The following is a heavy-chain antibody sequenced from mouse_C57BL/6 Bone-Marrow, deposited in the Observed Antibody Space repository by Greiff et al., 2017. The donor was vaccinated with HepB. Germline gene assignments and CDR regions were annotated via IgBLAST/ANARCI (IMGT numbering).Heavy chain of an antibody. CDR1: GYTFTSYW. D-gene: IGHD1-1*01. Sequence: QVQLQQPGAELVMPGASVKLSCKASGYTFTSYWMHWVKQRPGQGLEWIGEIDPSDSYTNYNQKFKGKSTLTVDKYSSTAYMQLSSLTSEDSAVYYCAREGPYYYGSSYAMDYWGQGTSVTVSS. J-gene: IGHJ4*01. CDR3: AREGPYYYGSSYAMDY. CDR2: IDPSDSYT. V-gene: IGHV1-69*01.